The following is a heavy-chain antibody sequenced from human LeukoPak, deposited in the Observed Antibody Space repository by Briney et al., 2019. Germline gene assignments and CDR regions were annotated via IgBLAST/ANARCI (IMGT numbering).Heavy chain of an antibody. J-gene: IGHJ4*02. Sequence: GGSLRLSCAASGFTISGHWMHWVRQGRGKGLVWVSRINSDGNSIAYADSVKGRFTISRDDANNMLYLQMNSLTAEDTAIYYCAREDTTLVASSRLDYWGQGTLVTVSS. D-gene: IGHD5-18*01. CDR3: AREDTTLVASSRLDY. V-gene: IGHV3-74*01. CDR2: INSDGNSI. CDR1: GFTISGHW.